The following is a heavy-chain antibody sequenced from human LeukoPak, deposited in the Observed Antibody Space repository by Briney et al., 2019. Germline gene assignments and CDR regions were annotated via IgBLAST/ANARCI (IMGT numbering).Heavy chain of an antibody. V-gene: IGHV4-59*12. D-gene: IGHD6-19*01. CDR1: GGSISSYY. CDR3: ARDFWKSSGWFYFDY. CDR2: IYYSGNT. J-gene: IGHJ4*02. Sequence: SETLSLTCTVSGGSISSYYWSWIRQPPGKGLEWIAYIYYSGNTNYNPSLKSRVTISVDTSKNQFSLKLSSVTAADTAVYYCARDFWKSSGWFYFDYWGQGTLVTVSS.